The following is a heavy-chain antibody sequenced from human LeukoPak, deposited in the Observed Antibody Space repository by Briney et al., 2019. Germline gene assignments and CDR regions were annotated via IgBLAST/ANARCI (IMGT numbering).Heavy chain of an antibody. CDR2: IYYTGTT. CDR1: GGSISSASYY. Sequence: PSETLSLTCNVSGGSISSASYYWAWLPQPPGKGLEWIGRIYYTGTTYQSPSLKSRVTISVHTSKNEFSMKLSSVTAADTAVYYCARQQCNGGSCYSRAIWFDPWGQGTLVTVSS. D-gene: IGHD2-15*01. V-gene: IGHV4-39*01. J-gene: IGHJ5*02. CDR3: ARQQCNGGSCYSRAIWFDP.